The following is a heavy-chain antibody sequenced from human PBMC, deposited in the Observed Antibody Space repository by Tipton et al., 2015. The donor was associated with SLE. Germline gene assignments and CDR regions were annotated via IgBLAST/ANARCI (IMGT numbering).Heavy chain of an antibody. D-gene: IGHD5/OR15-5a*01. CDR3: ARVPVYTGGYYFYY. Sequence: TLSLTCAVYGGSFSGYYWSWIRQPPGKGLEWIGRIYTSGSTNYNPSLKSRVTISVDKSKNQFSLVLSSVTAADTAVYYCARVPVYTGGYYFYYWGQGTLVTVSS. V-gene: IGHV4-59*10. CDR1: GGSFSGYY. CDR2: IYTSGST. J-gene: IGHJ4*02.